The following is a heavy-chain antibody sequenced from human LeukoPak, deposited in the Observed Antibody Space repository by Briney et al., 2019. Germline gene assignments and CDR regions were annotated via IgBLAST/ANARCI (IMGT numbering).Heavy chain of an antibody. CDR3: ARGGSGYDGKLDY. Sequence: SETLSLTCAVYGGSFSGYYWSWIRQPPGKGLEWIGYIYYSGSTNYNPSLKSRVTISVDTSKNQFPLKLSSVTAADTAVYYCARGGSGYDGKLDYWGQGTLVTVSS. CDR2: IYYSGST. V-gene: IGHV4-59*01. CDR1: GGSFSGYY. D-gene: IGHD5-12*01. J-gene: IGHJ4*02.